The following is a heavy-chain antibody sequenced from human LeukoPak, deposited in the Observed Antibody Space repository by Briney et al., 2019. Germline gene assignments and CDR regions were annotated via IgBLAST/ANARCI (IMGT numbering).Heavy chain of an antibody. J-gene: IGHJ4*02. V-gene: IGHV3-74*01. Sequence: GGSLRLSCAASGFTFSSYWMHWVRQAPGKGLVWVPRIDTDGSSTSYADSVKGRFTISRDNAKNTLYLQMNSLRAEDTAVYYCARAAAYCAGDCYLFDYWGQGTPVTVSS. CDR2: IDTDGSST. CDR1: GFTFSSYW. D-gene: IGHD2-21*01. CDR3: ARAAAYCAGDCYLFDY.